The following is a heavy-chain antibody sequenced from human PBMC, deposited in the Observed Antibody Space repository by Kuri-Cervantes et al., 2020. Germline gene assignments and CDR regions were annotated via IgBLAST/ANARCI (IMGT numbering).Heavy chain of an antibody. CDR1: GGSISSSSYY. CDR2: IYYSGST. J-gene: IGHJ4*02. Sequence: GSLRLSCTVSGGSISSSSYYWGWIRQPPGKGLEWIGSIYYSGSTYYNPSLKSRVTISVDTSKNQFSLKLSSVTAADTAVYYCARGGFWADYWGQGTLVTVSS. V-gene: IGHV4-39*01. CDR3: ARGGFWADY. D-gene: IGHD3-16*01.